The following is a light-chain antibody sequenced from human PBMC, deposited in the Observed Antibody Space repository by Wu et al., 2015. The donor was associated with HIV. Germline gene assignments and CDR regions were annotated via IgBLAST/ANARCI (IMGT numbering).Light chain of an antibody. V-gene: IGKV3-11*01. CDR2: DAS. J-gene: IGKJ1*01. Sequence: EIVMTQSPATLSVSPGERATLSCRASQSVSKYLAWYQQKPGQSPRLLIFDASRRATGIPVRFSGSGSGTDFTLTISSLEPEDFAVYYCQQRGSWPRTFGQGTKVEIK. CDR1: QSVSKY. CDR3: QQRGSWPRT.